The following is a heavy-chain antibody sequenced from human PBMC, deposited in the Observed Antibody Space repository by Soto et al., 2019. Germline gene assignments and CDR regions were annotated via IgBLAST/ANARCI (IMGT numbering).Heavy chain of an antibody. J-gene: IGHJ4*02. CDR3: ARMVDCSGGNCDYLDF. Sequence: SETLSLTCTVSGGSITSHYWSWIRQAPGKGLEWIGYVYYSGITNYNPSLKTRVTMSVDTSKNQFSLRLRSVTAADTAVYYCARMVDCSGGNCDYLDFWGQGTLVTVSS. CDR2: VYYSGIT. V-gene: IGHV4-59*11. CDR1: GGSITSHY. D-gene: IGHD2-15*01.